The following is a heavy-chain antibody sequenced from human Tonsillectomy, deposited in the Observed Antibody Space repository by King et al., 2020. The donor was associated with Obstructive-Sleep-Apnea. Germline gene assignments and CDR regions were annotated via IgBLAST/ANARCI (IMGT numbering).Heavy chain of an antibody. V-gene: IGHV4-4*02. CDR3: ARVLYYYDSSGYYYFDY. CDR1: GGSISSSNW. Sequence: VQLQESGPGLVKPSGTLSLTCAVSGGSISSSNWWSWVRQPPGKGLEWIGEIYHSGSTNYNPSLKSRVTISVDKSKNQFSLKLSSVTAADTAVYYCARVLYYYDSSGYYYFDYWGQGTLVTVSS. D-gene: IGHD3-22*01. CDR2: IYHSGST. J-gene: IGHJ4*02.